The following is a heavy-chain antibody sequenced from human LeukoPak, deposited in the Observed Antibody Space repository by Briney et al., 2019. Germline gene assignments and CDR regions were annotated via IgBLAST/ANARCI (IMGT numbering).Heavy chain of an antibody. D-gene: IGHD3-10*01. CDR3: ARRARLLWFGERGNWFDP. J-gene: IGHJ5*02. CDR2: INYSGST. CDR1: GGSISSSSYY. Sequence: SETLSLTCTVSGGSISSSSYYWGWIRQPPGKGLEWIGSINYSGSTYYNPSLKSRVTIFVDTSKNQFSLKLRSVTAADTAVYYCARRARLLWFGERGNWFDPWGQGTLVTVSS. V-gene: IGHV4-39*01.